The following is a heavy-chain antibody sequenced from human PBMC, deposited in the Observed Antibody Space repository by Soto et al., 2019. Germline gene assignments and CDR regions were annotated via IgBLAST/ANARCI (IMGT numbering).Heavy chain of an antibody. CDR3: ARANWYSEY. Sequence: QVHLQESGPGLVKPSETLSLTCTVSGGSINNHYWSWIRQPPEKGLEWIGYFYYTGSTNYNPSLKSRVTMSVDTSKNQFSLNLTSLTAADTAIYYCARANWYSEYWGQGTLVTVSS. D-gene: IGHD7-27*01. CDR1: GGSINNHY. J-gene: IGHJ4*02. CDR2: FYYTGST. V-gene: IGHV4-59*11.